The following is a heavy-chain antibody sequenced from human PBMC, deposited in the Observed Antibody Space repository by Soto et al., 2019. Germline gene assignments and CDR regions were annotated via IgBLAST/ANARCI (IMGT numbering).Heavy chain of an antibody. CDR1: GYIFSSYG. Sequence: QVQLVQSGAEMKKPGASVKVSCKASGYIFSSYGISWVRQAPGQGLEWMGWISGYNGDSNYAPKLQGRVTVTTDTSTSTAYMELRSLRSDDTAVYYCARDSRGFGGGNSGYFDLWGRGTLLTVSS. CDR2: ISGYNGDS. D-gene: IGHD2-21*02. J-gene: IGHJ2*01. CDR3: ARDSRGFGGGNSGYFDL. V-gene: IGHV1-18*01.